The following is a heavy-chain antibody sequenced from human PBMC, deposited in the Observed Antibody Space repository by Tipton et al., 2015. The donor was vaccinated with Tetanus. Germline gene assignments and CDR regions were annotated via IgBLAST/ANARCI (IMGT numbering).Heavy chain of an antibody. J-gene: IGHJ6*02. D-gene: IGHD1-26*01. Sequence: TLSLTCTVSGGSISSGDYYWSWIRQPPGKGLEWIGYIYYSGSTYYNPSLKSRVTISVDTSKNQFSLKLSSVTAADTAVYYCARVVEIDYGMDVWGQGTTVTVSS. CDR3: ARVVEIDYGMDV. CDR2: IYYSGST. CDR1: GGSISSGDYY. V-gene: IGHV4-30-4*01.